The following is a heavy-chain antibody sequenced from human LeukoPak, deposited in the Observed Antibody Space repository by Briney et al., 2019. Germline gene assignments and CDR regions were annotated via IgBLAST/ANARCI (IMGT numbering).Heavy chain of an antibody. Sequence: GESLKISCKGPGYIFTNYWIGWVRQMPGKGLEFMGIIYPCDSDTRYSPSFQGQVTISADKSISTAYLQWSSLKASDTAMYYCATLPHGGYADYWGRGTLVTVSS. CDR3: ATLPHGGYADY. CDR2: IYPCDSDT. CDR1: GYIFTNYW. J-gene: IGHJ4*02. D-gene: IGHD5-12*01. V-gene: IGHV5-51*01.